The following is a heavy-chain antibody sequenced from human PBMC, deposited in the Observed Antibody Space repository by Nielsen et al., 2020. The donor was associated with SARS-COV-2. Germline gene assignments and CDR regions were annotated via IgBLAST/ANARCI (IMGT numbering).Heavy chain of an antibody. Sequence: SLKVSCKASGGTFSSYAISWVRQAPGQGLEWMGGIIPIFGTANYAQKFQGRVTITADESTSTAYMELSSLRSEDTAVYYCARDQPGDLTYYYYVMDVWGQGTTVTVSS. V-gene: IGHV1-69*13. J-gene: IGHJ6*02. CDR3: ARDQPGDLTYYYYVMDV. CDR1: GGTFSSYA. CDR2: IIPIFGTA.